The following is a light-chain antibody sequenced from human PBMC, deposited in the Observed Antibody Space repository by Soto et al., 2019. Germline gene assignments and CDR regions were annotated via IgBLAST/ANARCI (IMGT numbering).Light chain of an antibody. CDR1: QSILYNSNNRNY. V-gene: IGKV4-1*01. CDR3: QQHFSTPRT. CDR2: WAS. Sequence: DIVMTQSPDSLAVSLGERVTISCKSSQSILYNSNNRNYLAWYQQKPGQPPKLLISWASTRESGVPDRFSGSGSGTDFTLTISRLQAEDVAVYYCQQHFSTPRTFGQGTKVEIK. J-gene: IGKJ1*01.